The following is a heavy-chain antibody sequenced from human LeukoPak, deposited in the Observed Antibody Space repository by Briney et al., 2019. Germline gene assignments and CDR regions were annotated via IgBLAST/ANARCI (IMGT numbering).Heavy chain of an antibody. CDR2: KKEDGSEK. CDR1: GFTFSHYW. V-gene: IGHV3-7*01. CDR3: ARSRSGYYEEY. Sequence: RSGGPLRLSCAPSGFTFSHYWMSWVRQAPGKGLEWVANKKEDGSEKYYVDSVKGRFTISRDNAKNSLSLQVNSLRAGDTAVYYCARSRSGYYEEYWGQGTLVTVSS. D-gene: IGHD3-22*01. J-gene: IGHJ4*02.